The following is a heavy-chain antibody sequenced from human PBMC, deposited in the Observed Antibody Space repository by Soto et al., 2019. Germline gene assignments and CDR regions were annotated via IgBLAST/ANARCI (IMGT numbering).Heavy chain of an antibody. D-gene: IGHD6-6*01. Sequence: PSETLSLTCTVSGGSISSSSYYWGWIRQPPGKGLEWIGSIYYSGSTYYNPSLKSRVTISVDTSKNQFSLKLSSVTAADTAVYYCARQADGSSSVYYYGMDVWGQGTTVTSP. J-gene: IGHJ6*02. CDR2: IYYSGST. CDR3: ARQADGSSSVYYYGMDV. V-gene: IGHV4-39*01. CDR1: GGSISSSSYY.